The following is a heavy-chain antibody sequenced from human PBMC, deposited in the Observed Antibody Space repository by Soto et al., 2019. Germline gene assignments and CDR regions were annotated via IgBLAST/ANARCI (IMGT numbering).Heavy chain of an antibody. CDR2: IIPTLDIV. CDR1: GGTFNSHT. D-gene: IGHD5-18*01. Sequence: QVQLVQSGAELKKPGSSVKVSCEASGGTFNSHTIIAWVRQAPGQGPEWMGRIIPTLDIVDYAQKFQHRVTITADRPTNTAFMELRSLVSEDTAVYYCARDERGYNYVSDYGLDVWGQGTTVTVS. CDR3: ARDERGYNYVSDYGLDV. V-gene: IGHV1-69*08. J-gene: IGHJ6*02.